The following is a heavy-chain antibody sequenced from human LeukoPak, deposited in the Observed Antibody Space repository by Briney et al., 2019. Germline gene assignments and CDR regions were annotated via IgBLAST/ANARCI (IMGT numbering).Heavy chain of an antibody. J-gene: IGHJ4*02. Sequence: GGFLRLSCAASGFTFSNYGMHWVRQAPGKGLEWVAFIQYDGSNKYYADSVKGRFTISRDNSKNTVYLQMNSLRAEDTAVYYCAVGPGGYPAHWGQGTLVTVSS. CDR1: GFTFSNYG. V-gene: IGHV3-30*02. CDR3: AVGPGGYPAH. D-gene: IGHD1-26*01. CDR2: IQYDGSNK.